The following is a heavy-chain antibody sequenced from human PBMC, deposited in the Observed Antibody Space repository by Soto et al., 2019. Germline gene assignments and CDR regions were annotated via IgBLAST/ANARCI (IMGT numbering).Heavy chain of an antibody. CDR3: SRERESASEH. V-gene: IGHV4-39*02. CDR2: IYYTGTT. Sequence: SETLSLTCTVSGGSVSSSTYHWAWIRQPPGKGLEWIASIYYTGTTYYSPSLKSRVTISVDTSKNHFSLKLSSVTAADTAVYYCSRERESASEHWGQGTLVTVSS. J-gene: IGHJ4*02. CDR1: GGSVSSSTYH.